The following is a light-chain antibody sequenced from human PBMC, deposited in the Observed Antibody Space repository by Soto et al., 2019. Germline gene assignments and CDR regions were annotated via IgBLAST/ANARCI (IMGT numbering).Light chain of an antibody. CDR3: GTWDSRLNAGV. Sequence: QAVVTQPPSVSAAPGQTVTISCSGSSSNIGNNFVSWYQHLPGTAPKLLIFDNNKRPSGIPDRFSGSKSGTSATLGITGLQTGDEADYYCGTWDSRLNAGVFGGGTKLTVL. V-gene: IGLV1-51*01. J-gene: IGLJ2*01. CDR1: SSNIGNNF. CDR2: DNN.